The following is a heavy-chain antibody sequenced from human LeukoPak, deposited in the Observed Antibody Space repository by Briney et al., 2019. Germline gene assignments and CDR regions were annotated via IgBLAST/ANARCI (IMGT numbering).Heavy chain of an antibody. Sequence: PSETLSLTCTVSGGSISSSSYYWGWIRQPPGKGLEWIGSIYYSGSTYYNPSLKSRVTISVDTSKNQFSLKLSSVTAADTDVHYCARHPVEGRADTANWFDPWGQGTLVTVSS. CDR3: ARHPVEGRADTANWFDP. V-gene: IGHV4-39*01. CDR1: GGSISSSSYY. CDR2: IYYSGST. D-gene: IGHD5-18*01. J-gene: IGHJ5*02.